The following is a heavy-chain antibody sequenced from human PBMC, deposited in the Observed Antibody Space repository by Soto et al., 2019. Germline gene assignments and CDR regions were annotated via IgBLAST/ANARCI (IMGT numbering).Heavy chain of an antibody. CDR1: GFTFSSYA. J-gene: IGHJ3*02. CDR3: ARDVVSSSFYDAFDI. V-gene: IGHV3-30-3*01. CDR2: ISYDGSNK. Sequence: LRLSCAASGFTFSSYAMHWVRQAPGKGLEWVAVISYDGSNKYYADSVKGRFTISRDNSKNTLYLQMNSLRAEDTAVYYCARDVVSSSFYDAFDIWGQGTMVTVSS. D-gene: IGHD6-6*01.